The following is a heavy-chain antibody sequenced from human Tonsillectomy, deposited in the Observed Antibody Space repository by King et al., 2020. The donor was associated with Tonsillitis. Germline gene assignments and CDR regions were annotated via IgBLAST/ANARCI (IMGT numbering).Heavy chain of an antibody. CDR2: IYPGDSDT. D-gene: IGHD2-15*01. CDR1: GYSFTNYW. Sequence: VQLVESGAEVKKPGESLKISCKGSGYSFTNYWIGWVRQMPGKGLEWMGIIYPGDSDTRYSPSFQGQVTISADKSLSTAYLQWSSLKASDTAMYYCARQRPFHFVARGGRGRGFFDYWGQGTLVTVSS. J-gene: IGHJ4*02. V-gene: IGHV5-51*01. CDR3: ARQRPFHFVARGGRGRGFFDY.